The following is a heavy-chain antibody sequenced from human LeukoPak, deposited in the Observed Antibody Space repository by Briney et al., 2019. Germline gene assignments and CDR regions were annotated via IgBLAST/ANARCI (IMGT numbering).Heavy chain of an antibody. CDR3: ARDRVDYDILTGYYYYYGMDV. J-gene: IGHJ6*04. CDR1: GYTFTSYY. D-gene: IGHD3-9*01. V-gene: IGHV1-46*01. CDR2: INPSGGST. Sequence: ASVEVSCKASGYTFTSYYMHWVRQAPGQGLEWMGIINPSGGSTSYAQKFQGRVTMTRDTSTSTVYMELSSLRSEDTAVYYCARDRVDYDILTGYYYYYGMDVWGKGTTVTVSS.